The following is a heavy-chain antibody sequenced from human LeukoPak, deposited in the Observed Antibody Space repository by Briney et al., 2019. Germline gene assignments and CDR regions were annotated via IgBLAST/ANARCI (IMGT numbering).Heavy chain of an antibody. D-gene: IGHD6-19*01. CDR2: IYYSGST. CDR3: ASQIHGGEYSSGSPY. V-gene: IGHV4-39*01. CDR1: GGSFSSYY. Sequence: SETLSLTCAVYGGSFSSYYWGWIRQPPGKGLEWIGSIYYSGSTYYNPSLKSRVTISVDTSKNQFSLKLSSVTAADTAVYYCASQIHGGEYSSGSPYWGQGTLVTVSS. J-gene: IGHJ4*02.